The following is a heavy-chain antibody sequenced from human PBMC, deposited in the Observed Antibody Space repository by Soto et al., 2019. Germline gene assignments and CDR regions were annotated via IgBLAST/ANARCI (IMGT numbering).Heavy chain of an antibody. CDR2: ISAYNGNT. CDR1: GYTFTSYG. CDR3: ARDHFSDIVVVPAAMGADY. J-gene: IGHJ4*02. Sequence: QVRLVQSGAEVKKPGASVKVSCKASGYTFTSYGISWVRQAPGQGLEWMGWISAYNGNTNYAQKLQGRVTMTTDTSTSTAYMELRSLRSDDTAVYYCARDHFSDIVVVPAAMGADYWGQGTLVTVSS. D-gene: IGHD2-2*01. V-gene: IGHV1-18*01.